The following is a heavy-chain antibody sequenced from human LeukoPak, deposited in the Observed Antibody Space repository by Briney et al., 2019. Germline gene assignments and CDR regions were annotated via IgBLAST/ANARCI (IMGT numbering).Heavy chain of an antibody. V-gene: IGHV3-30*02. D-gene: IGHD3-10*01. CDR2: IRYDGSNK. Sequence: SGGSLRLSCAASGFTFSSYGMHWVRQAPGKGLEWVAFIRYDGSNKYYADSVKGRFTIPRDNSKNTLYLQMNSLRAEDTAVYYCAKGTGSYYDYWGQGTLVTVSS. J-gene: IGHJ4*02. CDR1: GFTFSSYG. CDR3: AKGTGSYYDY.